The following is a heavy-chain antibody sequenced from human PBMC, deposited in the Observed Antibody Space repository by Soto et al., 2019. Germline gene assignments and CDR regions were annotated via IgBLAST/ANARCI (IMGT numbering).Heavy chain of an antibody. CDR2: IWYDGGNK. CDR3: ARDQYDYVDYFFDY. J-gene: IGHJ4*02. CDR1: GFTFSRDG. D-gene: IGHD4-17*01. V-gene: IGHV3-33*01. Sequence: GGSLRLSCAASGFTFSRDGMHWVRQAPGKGLEWVAVIWYDGGNKYYADSVKGRFTISRDNSKNTLYLQMNSLRAEDTAVYYCARDQYDYVDYFFDYWGQGTLVGVSS.